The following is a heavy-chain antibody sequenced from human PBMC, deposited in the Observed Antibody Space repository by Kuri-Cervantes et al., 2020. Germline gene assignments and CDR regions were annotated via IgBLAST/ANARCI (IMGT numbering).Heavy chain of an antibody. CDR1: GFTFSSYA. V-gene: IGHV3-23*01. J-gene: IGHJ4*02. CDR3: ARDSGDGYPFDY. D-gene: IGHD5-24*01. Sequence: GESLKISCAASGFTFSSYAMKWVRQTPGKGLEWVSVVSDGGGSIYYADSVKGRFTIFRDNSKNTLYLQMNSLRVEDTAVYYCARDSGDGYPFDYWGQGTLVTVSS. CDR2: VSDGGGSI.